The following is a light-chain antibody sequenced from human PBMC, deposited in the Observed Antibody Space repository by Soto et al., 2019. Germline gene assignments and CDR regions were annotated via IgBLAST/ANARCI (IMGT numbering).Light chain of an antibody. J-gene: IGLJ1*01. V-gene: IGLV2-14*01. CDR1: SSDVGGYNY. Sequence: QSVLAQPASVSGSPGQSITISCTGTSSDVGGYNYVSWYQQHPGKAPKLMIYEVSNRPSGVSNRSSGSKSGNTASLTISGLQAEDEADYYCISYTSSTFYVFGTGTKVTVL. CDR2: EVS. CDR3: ISYTSSTFYV.